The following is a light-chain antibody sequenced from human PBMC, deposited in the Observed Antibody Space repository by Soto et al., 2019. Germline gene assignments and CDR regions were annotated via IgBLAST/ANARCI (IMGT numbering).Light chain of an antibody. Sequence: QSVLTQPPSASGSPGQSVTISFTGTSSDVGRYKYVSWYQQYPGKAPKVMIYEVNKRPSGVPDRFSGSKSGNTASLTVSGLQTEDEAHYYCSSFAGSSKLVFGGGTKLTVL. V-gene: IGLV2-8*01. CDR2: EVN. CDR1: SSDVGRYKY. J-gene: IGLJ3*02. CDR3: SSFAGSSKLV.